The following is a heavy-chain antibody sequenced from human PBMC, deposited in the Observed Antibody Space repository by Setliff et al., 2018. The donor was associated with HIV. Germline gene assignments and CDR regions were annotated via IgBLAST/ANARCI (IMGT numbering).Heavy chain of an antibody. CDR2: IIPILGIA. CDR1: GGTFSSYA. V-gene: IGHV1-69*10. Sequence: SVKVSCKASGGTFSSYAISWVRQAPGQGLEWMGGIIPILGIANYAQKFQGKVTITADKSTSTAYMELSSLRSEDTAIYYCAREPSGSGNYFYFDYWGQGTLVT. D-gene: IGHD1-26*01. CDR3: AREPSGSGNYFYFDY. J-gene: IGHJ4*02.